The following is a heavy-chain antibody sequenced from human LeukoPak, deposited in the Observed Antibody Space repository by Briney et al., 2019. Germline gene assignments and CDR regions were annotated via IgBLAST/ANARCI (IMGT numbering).Heavy chain of an antibody. D-gene: IGHD1-1*01. CDR3: AKATPSLRYGNYYFDY. V-gene: IGHV3-9*01. CDR1: GFTFDDYA. Sequence: GGSLRLSCAASGFTFDDYAMHWVRQDPGKGLEWVSGISWNSGSIGYADSVKGRFTISRDNAKNSLYLQMNSLRAEDTALYYCAKATPSLRYGNYYFDYWGQGTLVTVSS. J-gene: IGHJ4*02. CDR2: ISWNSGSI.